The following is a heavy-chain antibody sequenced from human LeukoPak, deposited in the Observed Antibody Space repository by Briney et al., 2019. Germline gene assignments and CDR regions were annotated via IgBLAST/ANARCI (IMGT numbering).Heavy chain of an antibody. Sequence: PGGSLRLSCAASGFTFDDYAMHWVRQAPGKGLEWVSGISWNSGSIDYADSVKGRFTISRDNAKNSLYLQMNSLRVEDTAVYYCARLFYYDSSGVYGMDVWGQGTTVTVSS. V-gene: IGHV3-9*01. CDR3: ARLFYYDSSGVYGMDV. J-gene: IGHJ6*02. CDR1: GFTFDDYA. CDR2: ISWNSGSI. D-gene: IGHD3-22*01.